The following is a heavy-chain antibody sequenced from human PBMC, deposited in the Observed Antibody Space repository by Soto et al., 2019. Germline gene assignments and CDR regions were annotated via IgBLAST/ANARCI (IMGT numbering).Heavy chain of an antibody. CDR1: GGSLSPYY. D-gene: IGHD1-20*01. CDR3: ARESSGDHNHNWFDP. V-gene: IGHV4-59*01. CDR2: IWFTGTT. Sequence: QVQLQESGPGLVKPSETLSLTCTVSGGSLSPYYWSWVRQPPGKGLEWIGFIWFTGTTTYNPSLRSRVTMSVDTSKNKISLALNSVTAADTAVYYCARESSGDHNHNWFDPWGQGTLVTVSA. J-gene: IGHJ5*02.